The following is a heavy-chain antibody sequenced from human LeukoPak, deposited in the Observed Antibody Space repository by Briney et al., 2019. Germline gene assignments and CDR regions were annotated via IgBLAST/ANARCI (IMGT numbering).Heavy chain of an antibody. J-gene: IGHJ4*02. D-gene: IGHD6-13*01. CDR3: ARVSSPLLVRPPFDY. V-gene: IGHV1-2*02. Sequence: ASVKVSCKASGYTFTGYYMHWVRQAPGQGLEWMGWINPNSGGTNYAQKFQGRVTMTRDTSISTAYMELSRLRSDDTAVYYCARVSSPLLVRPPFDYWGQGTLVTVSS. CDR1: GYTFTGYY. CDR2: INPNSGGT.